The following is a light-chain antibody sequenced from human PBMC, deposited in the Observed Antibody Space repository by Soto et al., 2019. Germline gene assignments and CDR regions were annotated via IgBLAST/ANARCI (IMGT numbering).Light chain of an antibody. V-gene: IGLV2-8*01. CDR3: SSYAGSNIYVV. J-gene: IGLJ2*01. CDR2: EVS. CDR1: SSDVGGYNY. Sequence: QSALTQPPSASGSPGQSVTISCTGTSSDVGGYNYVSWYQQHPGKAPKLMLYEVSTRPSGVPDRFSGSKSGNTASLTVSGLQAEDEADYYCSSYAGSNIYVVFGGGTKVTVL.